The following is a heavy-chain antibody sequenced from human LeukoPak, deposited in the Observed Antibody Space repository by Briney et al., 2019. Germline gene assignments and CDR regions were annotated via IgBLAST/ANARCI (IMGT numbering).Heavy chain of an antibody. CDR3: AKAGSWYWFDP. CDR1: GFTFSSYA. Sequence: GGSLGLSCSASGFTFSSYAMHWVRQAPGKGLEYVSAISSNGGSTYYADSVKGRFTISRDNSKNTLYLQMNSLRAEDTAVYYCAKAGSWYWFDPWGQGTLVTVSS. CDR2: ISSNGGST. V-gene: IGHV3-64*04. J-gene: IGHJ5*02. D-gene: IGHD6-13*01.